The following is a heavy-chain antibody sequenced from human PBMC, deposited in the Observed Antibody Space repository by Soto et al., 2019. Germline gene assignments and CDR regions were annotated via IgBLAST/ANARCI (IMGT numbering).Heavy chain of an antibody. J-gene: IGHJ4*01. D-gene: IGHD1-26*01. V-gene: IGHV1-69*01. Sequence: QVQLVQSGAEVKKPGSSVKVSCKASGGTFSSYAISWVRQAPGQGLEWMGGIIPIFGTANYAQKFQGRVTITADESTSTAYMELSSLRSEDTAVYYGAGRGVNSGSYSVYYSDYWGHGTMVTVSS. CDR2: IIPIFGTA. CDR1: GGTFSSYA. CDR3: AGRGVNSGSYSVYYSDY.